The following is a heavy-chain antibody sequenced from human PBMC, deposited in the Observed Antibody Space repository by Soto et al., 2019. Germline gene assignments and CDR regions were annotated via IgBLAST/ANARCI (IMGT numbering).Heavy chain of an antibody. CDR2: ISSSSSYI. CDR3: ARDRSESPPYYYFDY. CDR1: GFTFSSYA. V-gene: IGHV3-21*01. J-gene: IGHJ4*02. Sequence: EVQLLESGGGLVQPGGSLRLSCAASGFTFSSYAMCWVRQAPGKGLEWVSAISSSSSYIYYADSVKGRFTISRDNAKNSLYLQMNSLRAEDTAVYYCARDRSESPPYYYFDYWGQGTLVTVSS. D-gene: IGHD2-21*01.